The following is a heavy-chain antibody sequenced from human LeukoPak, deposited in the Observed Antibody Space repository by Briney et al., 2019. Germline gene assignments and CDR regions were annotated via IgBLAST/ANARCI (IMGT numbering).Heavy chain of an antibody. J-gene: IGHJ6*03. D-gene: IGHD6-19*01. V-gene: IGHV3-9*01. CDR1: GFTFDDYA. CDR3: AKDSVSIAVAGTPYYYYYYMDV. Sequence: PGRSLRLSCAASGFTFDDYAMHWVRQAPGKGLEWVSGISWNSGSIGYADSVKGRFTISRDNAKNSLYLQMNSLRAEDTALYYCAKDSVSIAVAGTPYYYYYYMDVWGKGTTVTISS. CDR2: ISWNSGSI.